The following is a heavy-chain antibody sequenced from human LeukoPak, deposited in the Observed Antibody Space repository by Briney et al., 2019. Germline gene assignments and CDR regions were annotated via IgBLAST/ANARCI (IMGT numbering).Heavy chain of an antibody. Sequence: GGSPRLSCAASGFTLSTHWMNWVRQAPGKGLEWVANIKEDGTEIYYVDSVEGRFTVSRDNADNSLHLQMNSLRLEDTALYYCARSGPPWGLDLWGQGTPVTVSS. CDR1: GFTLSTHW. CDR2: IKEDGTEI. V-gene: IGHV3-7*01. CDR3: ARSGPPWGLDL. J-gene: IGHJ4*02. D-gene: IGHD2-21*01.